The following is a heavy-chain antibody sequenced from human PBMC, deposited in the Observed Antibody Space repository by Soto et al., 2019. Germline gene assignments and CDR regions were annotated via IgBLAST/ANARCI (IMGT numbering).Heavy chain of an antibody. CDR3: ARDPSDCSSTSCWGYYALDV. D-gene: IGHD2-2*01. CDR2: ISSSGTYI. CDR1: GFTFSTYS. V-gene: IGHV3-21*01. Sequence: GGSLRLSCAASGFTFSTYSMNWVRQAPGKGLEWVSSISSSGTYIHYADSLKGRFTISRDNAKNSLYLQMISLRAEDTAVYYCARDPSDCSSTSCWGYYALDVWGQGT. J-gene: IGHJ6*02.